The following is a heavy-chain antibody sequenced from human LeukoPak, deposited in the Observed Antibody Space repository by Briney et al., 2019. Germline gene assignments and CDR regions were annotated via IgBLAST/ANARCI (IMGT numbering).Heavy chain of an antibody. Sequence: GGSLRLSCAASGFTFSSYSMNWVRQAPGEGLEWVSSISSSSSYIYYADSVKGRFTISRDNAKNSLYLQMNSLRAEDTAVYYCARGGQQLVHSSDYWGQGTLVTVSS. CDR1: GFTFSSYS. CDR2: ISSSSSYI. D-gene: IGHD6-13*01. J-gene: IGHJ4*02. V-gene: IGHV3-21*01. CDR3: ARGGQQLVHSSDY.